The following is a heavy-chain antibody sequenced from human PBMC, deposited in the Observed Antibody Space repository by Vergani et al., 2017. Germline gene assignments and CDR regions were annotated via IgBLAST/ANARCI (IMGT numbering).Heavy chain of an antibody. J-gene: IGHJ4*02. CDR2: IYYSGST. CDR1: GGSISSYY. D-gene: IGHD6-13*01. Sequence: QVQLQESGPGLVKPSETLSLTCTVSGGSISSYYWSWIRQPPGKGLEWIGYIYYSGSTNYNPSLKSRVTISVDTSKNQYSLKLSSVTAADTAVYYCAREEQQLVGHLLDYWGQGTLVTVSS. V-gene: IGHV4-59*12. CDR3: AREEQQLVGHLLDY.